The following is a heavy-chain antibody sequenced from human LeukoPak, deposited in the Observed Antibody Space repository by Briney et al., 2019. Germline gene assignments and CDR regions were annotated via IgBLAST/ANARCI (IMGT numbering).Heavy chain of an antibody. J-gene: IGHJ4*02. D-gene: IGHD4-23*01. CDR3: AKDATTVVTFFDY. V-gene: IGHV3-23*01. CDR2: ISASGGST. CDR1: GFTFRSYA. Sequence: GGSLRLSCAASGFTFRSYAMNWVRQAPGKGLEWVSGISASGGSTYYADSVKGRFTISRDNSKNTLYLQMNSLRAEDTAIYYCAKDATTVVTFFDYWGQGTLVTVSS.